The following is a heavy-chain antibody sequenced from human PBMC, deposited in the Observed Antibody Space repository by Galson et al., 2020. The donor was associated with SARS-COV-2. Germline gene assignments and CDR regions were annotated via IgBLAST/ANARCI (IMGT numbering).Heavy chain of an antibody. CDR2: ISGSGGST. Sequence: GGSLRLSCAASGFTFSSYAMSWVRQAPGKGLEWVSAISGSGGSTYYADSVKGRFTISRDNSKNTLYLQMNSLRAEDTAVYYCAKGGRYSSSWWYRSNYYYYGMDVWGQGTTVTVSS. V-gene: IGHV3-23*01. CDR1: GFTFSSYA. J-gene: IGHJ6*02. CDR3: AKGGRYSSSWWYRSNYYYYGMDV. D-gene: IGHD6-13*01.